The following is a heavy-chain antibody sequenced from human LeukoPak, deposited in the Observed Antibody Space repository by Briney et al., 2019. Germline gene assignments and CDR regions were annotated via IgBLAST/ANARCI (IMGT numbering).Heavy chain of an antibody. CDR3: AKLPTGYPNWFDP. J-gene: IGHJ5*02. CDR1: GFTFSNSV. D-gene: IGHD3-9*01. V-gene: IGHV3-23*01. CDR2: IGDSGDST. Sequence: PGGSLRLSCAASGFTFSNSVMGWVRQAPGRGLEWVSAIGDSGDSTYYTDSVTGRFTISRDNSKNTLYLQMNSLRAEDTALYYCAKLPTGYPNWFDPWGQGTLVTVSS.